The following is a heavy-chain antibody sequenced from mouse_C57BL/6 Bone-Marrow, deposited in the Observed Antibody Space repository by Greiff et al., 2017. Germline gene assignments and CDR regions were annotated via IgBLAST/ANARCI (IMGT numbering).Heavy chain of an antibody. D-gene: IGHD1-1*01. J-gene: IGHJ4*01. CDR1: GFTFSDYG. Sequence: EVQGVESGGGLVKPGGSLKLSCAASGFTFSDYGMHWVRQAPEKGLEWVAYISSGSSTIYYADTVKGRFTISRDNAKNTLFLQMTSLRSEDTAMYYCARRAQLRSHYYAMDYWGQGTSGTVSS. CDR3: ARRAQLRSHYYAMDY. CDR2: ISSGSSTI. V-gene: IGHV5-17*01.